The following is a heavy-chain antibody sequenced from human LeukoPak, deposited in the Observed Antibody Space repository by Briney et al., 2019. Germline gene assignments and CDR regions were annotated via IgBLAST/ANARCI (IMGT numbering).Heavy chain of an antibody. V-gene: IGHV1-2*06. CDR3: AREQWDP. J-gene: IGHJ5*02. D-gene: IGHD6-19*01. CDR1: GYTFTGYY. Sequence: ASVKVSCKASGYTFTGYYIHWVRQAPGQGLEWMGRINPNNGDTNYAQKFQGRVTTTRDTSITTAYMELSSLTSDDTAVYFCAREQWDPWGQGILVTVSS. CDR2: INPNNGDT.